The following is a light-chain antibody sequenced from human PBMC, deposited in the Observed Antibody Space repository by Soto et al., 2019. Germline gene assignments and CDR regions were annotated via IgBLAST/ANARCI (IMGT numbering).Light chain of an antibody. V-gene: IGKV3D-15*01. J-gene: IGKJ5*01. Sequence: EIVLTQSQATLSVSPGEGATLSCRASQSFRSNLAWYQQRPGQAPRLLIYGASTRDTGIPARFSGSESGTEFTLTISNLQSEDAAVYFCQQYNDWPRTFGQGTRLEIK. CDR3: QQYNDWPRT. CDR1: QSFRSN. CDR2: GAS.